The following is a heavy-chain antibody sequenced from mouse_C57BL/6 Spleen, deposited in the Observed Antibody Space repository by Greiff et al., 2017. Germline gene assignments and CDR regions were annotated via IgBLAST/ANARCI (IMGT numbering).Heavy chain of an antibody. J-gene: IGHJ2*01. CDR1: GYTFTSYW. D-gene: IGHD1-1*01. CDR3: ARFHYYGSSYGY. V-gene: IGHV1-69*01. CDR2: IDPSDSYT. Sequence: VQLQQPGAELVMPGASVKLSCKASGYTFTSYWMHWVKQRPGQGLEWIGEIDPSDSYTNYNQKFKGKSTLTVDKSSSTAYMQLSSLTSEDSAVYYCARFHYYGSSYGYWGQGTTLTVSS.